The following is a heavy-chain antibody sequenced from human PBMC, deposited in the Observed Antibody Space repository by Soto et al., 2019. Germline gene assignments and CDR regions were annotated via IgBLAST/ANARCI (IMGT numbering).Heavy chain of an antibody. CDR1: GFTFSSYW. J-gene: IGHJ4*02. D-gene: IGHD3-16*02. CDR3: ARDPGNYDYVWGSYRLGYFDY. Sequence: GSLRLSCAASGFTFSSYWMSWVRQAPGKGLEWVANIKQDGSEKYYVDSVKGRFTISRDNAKNSLYLQMNSLRAEDTAVYYCARDPGNYDYVWGSYRLGYFDYWGQGTLVTVSS. CDR2: IKQDGSEK. V-gene: IGHV3-7*01.